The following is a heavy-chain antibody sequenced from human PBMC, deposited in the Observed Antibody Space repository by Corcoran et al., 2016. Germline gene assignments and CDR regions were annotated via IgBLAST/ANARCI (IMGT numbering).Heavy chain of an antibody. V-gene: IGHV3-23*01. Sequence: EVQLLESGGGLVQPGGSLRLSCAASGFTFSSFAMRWVRQAPGKGLEWVSAISGRGGSTYYADSVKGRFTIPRDNSKNTLYLQMNSLRSEDTAVYYCAKDISDDMLTGAIGGQGTLVTVSS. CDR1: GFTFSSFA. CDR2: ISGRGGST. D-gene: IGHD3-9*01. CDR3: AKDISDDMLTGAI. J-gene: IGHJ4*02.